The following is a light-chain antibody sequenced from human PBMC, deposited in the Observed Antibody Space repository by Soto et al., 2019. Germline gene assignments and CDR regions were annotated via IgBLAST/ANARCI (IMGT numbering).Light chain of an antibody. Sequence: PIASSPLTQAGSVGGRHTHTLRASQTISSWLAWYQQKPGKAPKLLIYKASTLKSGVPSRFSGSGSGTEFTLTISSLQPDDFATYDCQHYNSYSEAFGQGTKVDI. V-gene: IGKV1-5*03. CDR1: QTISSW. J-gene: IGKJ1*01. CDR3: QHYNSYSEA. CDR2: KAS.